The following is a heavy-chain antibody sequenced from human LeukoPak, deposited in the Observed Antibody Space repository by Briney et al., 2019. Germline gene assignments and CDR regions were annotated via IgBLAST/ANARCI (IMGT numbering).Heavy chain of an antibody. Sequence: GGSLRLSCAASGFTFSSYTMNWVRQPPGKGLEWVSAISGSGGSTYYADSVKGGFTISRDNSKNTLYLQMNSLRAEDTAVYYCGRVGAYYGSGSYSDYWGQGTLVTVSS. D-gene: IGHD3-10*01. J-gene: IGHJ4*02. V-gene: IGHV3-23*01. CDR1: GFTFSSYT. CDR2: ISGSGGST. CDR3: GRVGAYYGSGSYSDY.